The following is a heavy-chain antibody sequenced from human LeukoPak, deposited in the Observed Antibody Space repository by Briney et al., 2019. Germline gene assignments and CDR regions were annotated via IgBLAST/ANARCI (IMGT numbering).Heavy chain of an antibody. CDR1: GYTFTGYY. J-gene: IGHJ4*02. CDR2: INPNSGGT. V-gene: IGHV1-2*02. Sequence: ASVKVSCKASGYTFTGYYMHWVRQAPGQGLEWMGWINPNSGGTNYAQKFQGRVTMTRDTSISTAYMELSRLRSDDTAVYYCARDDGAASPFDYWGQGTLVTVSS. CDR3: ARDDGAASPFDY. D-gene: IGHD4-17*01.